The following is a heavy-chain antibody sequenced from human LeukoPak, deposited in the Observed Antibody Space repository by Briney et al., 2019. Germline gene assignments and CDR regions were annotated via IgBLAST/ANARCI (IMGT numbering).Heavy chain of an antibody. Sequence: ASVKVSCKASGYTFTSYAMHWVRQAPGQRLEWMGWINAGNGNTKYSQKFQGRVTITRDTSASTAYMELSSLRSEDTAVYYCARDEALSGSYNDAFDIWGQGTMVTVSS. V-gene: IGHV1-3*01. CDR2: INAGNGNT. D-gene: IGHD3-10*01. J-gene: IGHJ3*02. CDR1: GYTFTSYA. CDR3: ARDEALSGSYNDAFDI.